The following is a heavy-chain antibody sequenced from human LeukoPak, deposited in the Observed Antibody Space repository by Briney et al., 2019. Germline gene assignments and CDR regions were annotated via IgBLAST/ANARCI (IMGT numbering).Heavy chain of an antibody. CDR3: AKRGGYSSSWYLGYYYYYYMDV. V-gene: IGHV3-7*01. CDR1: GFTFSSYW. CDR2: IKQDGSEK. D-gene: IGHD6-13*01. J-gene: IGHJ6*03. Sequence: GGSLRLSCAASGFTFSSYWMSWVRQAPGKGLEWVANIKQDGSEKYYVDSVKGRFTISRDNAKNSLYLQMNSLRAEDTAVYYFAKRGGYSSSWYLGYYYYYYMDVWGKGTTVTISS.